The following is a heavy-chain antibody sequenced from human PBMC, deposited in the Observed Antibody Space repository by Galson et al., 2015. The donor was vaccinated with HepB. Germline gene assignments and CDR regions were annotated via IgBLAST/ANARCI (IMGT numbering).Heavy chain of an antibody. D-gene: IGHD6-13*01. Sequence: SLRLSCAASGFTFRSYAMRWVRRAPGKGLEWVSAISGSGGSTNYADSVKGRFTISRDNSKNTLYLQMNSLRAEDTAVYYCAKCSIAAAGTGYYFDYWGQGTPVTVSS. J-gene: IGHJ4*02. V-gene: IGHV3-23*01. CDR2: ISGSGGST. CDR1: GFTFRSYA. CDR3: AKCSIAAAGTGYYFDY.